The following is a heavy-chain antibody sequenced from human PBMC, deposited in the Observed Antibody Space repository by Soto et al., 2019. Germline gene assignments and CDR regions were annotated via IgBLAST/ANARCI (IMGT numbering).Heavy chain of an antibody. D-gene: IGHD3-10*01. V-gene: IGHV3-23*01. Sequence: GSLRLSCAASGFTFSNYAMSWVRQAPGKGLEWVSAISASGGGTYYADPVKGRFTISRDSSKNTLYLQMNSLRAEDTAVYYCGSTTYTPSLKSRVTISLDTSKNQFSLDMSSVTAAETAVYYCARHSPGVWTASGGSCYAYPGCWFDHWGQGTLVTVSS. J-gene: IGHJ5*02. CDR2: ISASGGGT. CDR3: GSTTYTPSLKSRVTISLDTSKNQFSLDMSSVTAAETAVYYCARHSPGVWTASGGSCYAYPGCWFDH. CDR1: GFTFSNYA.